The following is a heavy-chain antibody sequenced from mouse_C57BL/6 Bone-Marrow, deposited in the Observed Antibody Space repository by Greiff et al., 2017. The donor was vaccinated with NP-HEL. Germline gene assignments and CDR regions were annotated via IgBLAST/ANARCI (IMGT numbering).Heavy chain of an antibody. CDR3: ARWGYYSNCFDY. Sequence: EVKLVESGPVLVKPGASVKMSCKASGYTFTDYYMNWVKQSHGKSLEWIGVINPYNGGTSYNQKFKGKATLTVDKSSSTAYMELNSLTSEDSAVYYCARWGYYSNCFDYWGQGTTLTVSS. CDR2: INPYNGGT. D-gene: IGHD2-5*01. CDR1: GYTFTDYY. J-gene: IGHJ2*01. V-gene: IGHV1-19*01.